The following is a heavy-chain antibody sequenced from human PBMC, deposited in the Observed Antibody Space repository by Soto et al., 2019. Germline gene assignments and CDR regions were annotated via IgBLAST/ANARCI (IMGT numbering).Heavy chain of an antibody. CDR3: ARGRASGSYYLLDY. V-gene: IGHV1-8*01. D-gene: IGHD3-10*01. Sequence: GASVKVSFKASGDTFTTYDINWVRQATGHGLEWMGWINPNSGNIGYAQRFQGRVTMTRDTAIRTAYMEVSSLRSDDTAVYHCARGRASGSYYLLDYWGQGTLVTVSS. CDR1: GDTFTTYD. J-gene: IGHJ4*02. CDR2: INPNSGNI.